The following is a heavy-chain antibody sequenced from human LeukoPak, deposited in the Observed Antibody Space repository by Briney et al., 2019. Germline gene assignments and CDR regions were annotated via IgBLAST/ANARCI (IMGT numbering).Heavy chain of an antibody. Sequence: TSETLSLTCAVYGGSFSGYYWGWIRQPPGKGLEWIGTIYHSGSTHYNPSLKSRVTLSVDTSKNQFSLKLRSVTAADTAVYYCARSRYQLLPGYNWFDPWGQGTLVTVSS. J-gene: IGHJ5*02. CDR3: ARSRYQLLPGYNWFDP. D-gene: IGHD2-2*01. CDR1: GGSFSGYY. CDR2: IYHSGST. V-gene: IGHV4-34*01.